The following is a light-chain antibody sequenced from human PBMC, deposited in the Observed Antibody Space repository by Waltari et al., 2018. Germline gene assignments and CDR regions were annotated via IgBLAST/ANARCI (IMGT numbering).Light chain of an antibody. CDR3: QSYDTNLVV. CDR1: RSNIGAGYD. CDR2: GNN. Sequence: QSVLAQPPSVSGAPGQRVTISCTGSRSNIGAGYDVHWYQQLPGTAPKLLIYGNNNRPSGVPDRFSGSKSGTSASLAITGLQAEDEASYYCQSYDTNLVVFGGGTKLTVL. J-gene: IGLJ2*01. V-gene: IGLV1-40*01.